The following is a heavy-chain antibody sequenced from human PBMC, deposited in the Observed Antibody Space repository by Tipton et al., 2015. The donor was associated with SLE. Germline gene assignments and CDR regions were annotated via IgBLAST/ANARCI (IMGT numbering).Heavy chain of an antibody. CDR3: ARGIEDRDYSYYMDV. D-gene: IGHD2-15*01. CDR2: IYTSGST. CDR1: GGSISSGSYY. J-gene: IGHJ6*03. Sequence: TLSLTCTVSGGSISSGSYYWSWIRQPAGKGLEWIGHIYTSGSTNYNTSLKSRVTISVDTSKNQFSLKLSSVTAADTAVYYCARGIEDRDYSYYMDVWGQGTTVTVSS. V-gene: IGHV4-61*09.